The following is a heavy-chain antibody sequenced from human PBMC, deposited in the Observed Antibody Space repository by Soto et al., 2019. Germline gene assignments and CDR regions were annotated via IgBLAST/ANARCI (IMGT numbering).Heavy chain of an antibody. CDR1: GGTFSSYA. V-gene: IGHV1-69*13. CDR2: IIPIFGTA. J-gene: IGHJ6*02. Sequence: SVKVSCKASGGTFSSYAISWVRQAPGQGLEWMGGIIPIFGTANYAQKFQGRVTITADESTSTSYMELSSLRSEDTAVYYCAREFSSGWFPYYYYGMDVWGQGTTVTVSS. CDR3: AREFSSGWFPYYYYGMDV. D-gene: IGHD6-19*01.